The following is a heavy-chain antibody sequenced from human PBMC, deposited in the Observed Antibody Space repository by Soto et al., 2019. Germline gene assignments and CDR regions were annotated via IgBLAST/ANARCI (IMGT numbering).Heavy chain of an antibody. Sequence: GGSLRLSCAASGLTFTRYSMNWVRQAPGKGLEWVSSISNTTNYISNGDSMKGRFTISRYNAKNSPYLEMNSLRAEDTAVYYCARESEDLTSNFDYWGQGTLVTVSS. J-gene: IGHJ4*02. CDR3: ARESEDLTSNFDY. V-gene: IGHV3-21*06. CDR2: ISNTTNYI. CDR1: GLTFTRYS.